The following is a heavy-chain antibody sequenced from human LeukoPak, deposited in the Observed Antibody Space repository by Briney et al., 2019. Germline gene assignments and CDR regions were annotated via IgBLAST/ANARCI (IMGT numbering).Heavy chain of an antibody. CDR1: GFTFSNYA. CDR3: AKPGSWIQLWD. J-gene: IGHJ4*02. Sequence: GGSVRLSCAASGFTFSNYAMSWVRQAPGRGLEWVSAISSSGGSTYYADSVKGRFTISRDNSKNTLYLQVNSLRAEDTAVYYCAKPGSWIQLWDWGQGTLVTVSS. D-gene: IGHD5-18*01. V-gene: IGHV3-23*01. CDR2: ISSSGGST.